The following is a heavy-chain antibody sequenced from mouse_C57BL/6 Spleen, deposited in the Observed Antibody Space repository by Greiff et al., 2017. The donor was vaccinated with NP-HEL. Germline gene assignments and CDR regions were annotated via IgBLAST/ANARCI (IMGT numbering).Heavy chain of an antibody. J-gene: IGHJ4*01. CDR1: CYSFTSYW. D-gene: IGHD1-1*01. CDR2: IYPGSGST. V-gene: IGHV1-55*01. Sequence: VQLQQPGAELVKPGASVKMSCKASCYSFTSYWITWVKQRPGQGLEWIGDIYPGSGSTNYNEKFKSKATLTVDTSSSTAYMQLSSLTSEDSAVYYCARSLYYYGSSYDAMDYWGQGTSVTVSS. CDR3: ARSLYYYGSSYDAMDY.